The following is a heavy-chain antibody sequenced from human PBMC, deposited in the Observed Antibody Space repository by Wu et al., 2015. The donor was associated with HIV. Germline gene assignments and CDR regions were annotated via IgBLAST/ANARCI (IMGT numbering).Heavy chain of an antibody. Sequence: QVQLVQSGAEVKKPGASVKVSCKASGYTFTSYDINWVRQATGQGLEWMGWMNPNSGNTGYAQKFQGRVTMTRNTSISTAYMELSSLRSEDTAVYYCARMMGYYYDSSGHKRAFDIWGQGTMVTVSS. D-gene: IGHD3-22*01. J-gene: IGHJ3*02. CDR2: MNPNSGNT. CDR1: GYTFTSYD. V-gene: IGHV1-8*01. CDR3: ARMMGYYYDSSGHKRAFDI.